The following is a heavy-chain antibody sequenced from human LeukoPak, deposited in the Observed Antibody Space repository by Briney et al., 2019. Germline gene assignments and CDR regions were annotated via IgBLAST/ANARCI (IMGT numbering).Heavy chain of an antibody. Sequence: PSETLSLTCTVSGGSISSYYWSWIRQPPGKGLEWIGYIYYSGSTNYNPSLKSRVTISVDTSKNQFSLKLSSVTAADTAVYYCARDLWFGNDYYYYGMDVWGQGTTVTVSS. V-gene: IGHV4-59*01. J-gene: IGHJ6*02. D-gene: IGHD3-10*01. CDR3: ARDLWFGNDYYYYGMDV. CDR2: IYYSGST. CDR1: GGSISSYY.